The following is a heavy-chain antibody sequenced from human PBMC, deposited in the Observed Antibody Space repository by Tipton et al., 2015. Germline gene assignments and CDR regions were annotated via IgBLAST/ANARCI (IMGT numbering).Heavy chain of an antibody. CDR2: ISSSGSMV. Sequence: SLRLSCAASGFTFSDYYMDWIRQVPGKGLEWISHISSSGSMVYYTDSVEGRFTISRDNAKNSLNLQMNSLRDEDTAVYYCARSKRPGDYYYCPMDVWGQGTTVIVSS. CDR1: GFTFSDYY. D-gene: IGHD1-26*01. V-gene: IGHV3-11*01. J-gene: IGHJ6*02. CDR3: ARSKRPGDYYYCPMDV.